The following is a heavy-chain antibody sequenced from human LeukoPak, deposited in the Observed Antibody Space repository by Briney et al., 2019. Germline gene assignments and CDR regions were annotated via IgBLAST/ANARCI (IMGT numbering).Heavy chain of an antibody. D-gene: IGHD3-10*01. CDR3: ARDRSVLLWFGEPGYGMDV. CDR1: GLTFGSYS. V-gene: IGHV3-21*01. Sequence: GGSLRLSCAASGLTFGSYSMNWVRQAPGKGLEWVSSISTSSSYIYYADSVKGRFTISRDNAKNSLYLQMNSLRAEDTAVYYCARDRSVLLWFGEPGYGMDVWGQGTTVTVS. CDR2: ISTSSSYI. J-gene: IGHJ6*02.